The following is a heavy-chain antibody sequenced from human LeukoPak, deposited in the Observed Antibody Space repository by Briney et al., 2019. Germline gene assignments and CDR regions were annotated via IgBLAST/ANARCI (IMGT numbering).Heavy chain of an antibody. CDR2: IYYNGST. CDR1: GDSLSMCDSY. CDR3: ASTQLMLGSGWFDP. D-gene: IGHD1-1*01. V-gene: IGHV4-30-4*01. J-gene: IGHJ5*02. Sequence: SQTLSLTCTVSGDSLSMCDSYWRWSRQPPGKGLEWIGYIYYNGSTYYNPSLKSRVTISVDTSKNQFSLKLSSVTAADAAVYYCASTQLMLGSGWFDPWGQGTLVTVSS.